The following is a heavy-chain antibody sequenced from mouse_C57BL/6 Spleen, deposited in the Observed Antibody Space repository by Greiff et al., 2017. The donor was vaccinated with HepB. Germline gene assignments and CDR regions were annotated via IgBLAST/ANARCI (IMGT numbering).Heavy chain of an antibody. D-gene: IGHD2-2*01. CDR3: VREYGYDCDFDV. V-gene: IGHV10-1*01. CDR2: IRSKSNNYAT. J-gene: IGHJ1*03. Sequence: VQLKQSGGGLVQPKGSLKLSCAASGFSFNTYAMNWVRQAPGKGLEWVARIRSKSNNYATYYADSVKDRFTISRDDSESMLYLQMNNLKTEDTATYYCVREYGYDCDFDVWGTGTPGTASS. CDR1: GFSFNTYA.